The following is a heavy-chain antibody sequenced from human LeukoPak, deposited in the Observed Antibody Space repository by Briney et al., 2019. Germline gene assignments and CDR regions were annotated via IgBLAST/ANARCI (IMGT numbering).Heavy chain of an antibody. CDR3: ARAPYSRYYYMDV. D-gene: IGHD4-11*01. V-gene: IGHV3-23*01. CDR2: MCGSAGCT. Sequence: PGGSLRLSCAASGFTFNIYAMSWVRLAPGKGLQWVASMCGSAGCTYYADSVKGRFTISRDNAKNSLYLQMNSLRAEDTAVYYCARAPYSRYYYMDVWGKGTTVTVSS. J-gene: IGHJ6*03. CDR1: GFTFNIYA.